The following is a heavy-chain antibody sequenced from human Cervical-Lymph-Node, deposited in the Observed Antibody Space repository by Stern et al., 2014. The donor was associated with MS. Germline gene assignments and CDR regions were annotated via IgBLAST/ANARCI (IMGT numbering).Heavy chain of an antibody. Sequence: EVQLVESGGGLVQPGGSLRLSCAASGFTFRSYNMNWVRQAPGKGLEWVSYISSSGSTIYYADSVKGRATVSRDNAKNSLYLQMNNLRDEDTAVYYCARMGGGSWPPWLHPWGQGTQVTVSS. J-gene: IGHJ5*02. CDR1: GFTFRSYN. CDR3: ARMGGGSWPPWLHP. CDR2: ISSSGSTI. V-gene: IGHV3-48*02. D-gene: IGHD6-13*01.